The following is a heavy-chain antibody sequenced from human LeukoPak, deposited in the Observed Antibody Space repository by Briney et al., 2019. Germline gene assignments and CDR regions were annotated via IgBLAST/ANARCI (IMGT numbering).Heavy chain of an antibody. CDR3: ARGRPSTPYRGTPRLMDV. CDR2: INHSGST. CDR1: GGSFSGYY. D-gene: IGHD3-10*01. J-gene: IGHJ6*02. Sequence: PSETLSLTCAVYGGSFSGYYWSWIRQPPGKGLEWIGEINHSGSTNYNPPLKSRVTISVDTSKNQFSLKLSSVTAADTAVYYCARGRPSTPYRGTPRLMDVWGQGTTVTVSS. V-gene: IGHV4-34*01.